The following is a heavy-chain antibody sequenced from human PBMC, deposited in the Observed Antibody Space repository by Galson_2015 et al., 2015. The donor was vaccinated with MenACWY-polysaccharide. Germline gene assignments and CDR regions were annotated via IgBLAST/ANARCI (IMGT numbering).Heavy chain of an antibody. CDR1: GFSFGGFGF. CDR3: AKDRPLRGLTKYYYGMDV. V-gene: IGHV3-30*18. CDR2: ISYDGSNT. Sequence: SLRLSCAASGFSFGGFGFSDYALHWVRQTPGKGLEWLAVISYDGSNTYYADPVKGRFTIHRAASKNTVNLQVHSLRGEDTAVYYCAKDRPLRGLTKYYYGMDVWGQGTTVIVSS. J-gene: IGHJ6*02. D-gene: IGHD3-10*01.